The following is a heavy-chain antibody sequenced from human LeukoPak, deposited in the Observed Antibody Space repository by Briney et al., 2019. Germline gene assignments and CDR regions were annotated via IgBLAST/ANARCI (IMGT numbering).Heavy chain of an antibody. CDR3: ARGGAVAATPDF. V-gene: IGHV4-30-2*01. CDR1: GGSISSGGYS. Sequence: SQTLSLTCAVSGGSISSGGYSWNWIRQPPGKGLEWIGNIYHSGSTYYNPSLKSRVTISVDRSKNQFSLNLSSVTAADTAVYFCARGGAVAATPDFWGRGTLVIVSS. J-gene: IGHJ4*02. CDR2: IYHSGST. D-gene: IGHD2-15*01.